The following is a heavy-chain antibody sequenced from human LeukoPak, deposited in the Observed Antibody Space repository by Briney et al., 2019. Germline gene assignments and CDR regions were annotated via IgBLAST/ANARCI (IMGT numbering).Heavy chain of an antibody. CDR3: ARGGPMVRGVTPFDY. V-gene: IGHV1-69*06. D-gene: IGHD3-10*01. CDR2: IIPIFGTG. CDR1: GGTFTNYA. Sequence: ASVKVSCKASGGTFTNYAINWVRQAPGQGLGWMGGIIPIFGTGNYAQKFQGRVKITADKSTNTAYMELSSLTSEDMAVYYCARGGPMVRGVTPFDYWGQGTLVTVSS. J-gene: IGHJ4*02.